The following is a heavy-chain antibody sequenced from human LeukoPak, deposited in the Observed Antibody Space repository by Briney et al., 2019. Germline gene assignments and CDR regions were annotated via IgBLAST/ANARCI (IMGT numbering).Heavy chain of an antibody. CDR3: ARGPEMATILAG. CDR1: GGTFSSYA. Sequence: SVKVSCKASGGTFSSYAISWVRQAPGQGLEWMGGIIPIFGTANYAQKFQGRVTITADESTSTAYMELSSLRSEDTAVYYCARGPEMATILAGWGQGTLVTVSS. V-gene: IGHV1-69*01. J-gene: IGHJ4*02. CDR2: IIPIFGTA. D-gene: IGHD5-24*01.